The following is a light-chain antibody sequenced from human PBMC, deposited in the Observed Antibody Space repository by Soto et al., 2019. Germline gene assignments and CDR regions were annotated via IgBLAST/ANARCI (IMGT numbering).Light chain of an antibody. Sequence: QPVLTQSPSASASLGASVNLTCTLSSLHSSYAIAWHQQQPEKGPRYLMKLNSDGSHSKGDGIPDRFSGSSSGAERYLTISSLQSEDEADYYCQTWGTGIHYVFGTGTKLTVL. CDR3: QTWGTGIHYV. J-gene: IGLJ1*01. V-gene: IGLV4-69*01. CDR1: SLHSSYA. CDR2: LNSDGSH.